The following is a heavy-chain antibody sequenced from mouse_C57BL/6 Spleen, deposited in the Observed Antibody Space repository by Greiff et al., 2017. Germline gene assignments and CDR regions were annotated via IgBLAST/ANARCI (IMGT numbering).Heavy chain of an antibody. CDR2: ISYDGSN. V-gene: IGHV3-6*01. CDR1: GYSITSGYY. CDR3: ARSAQALDY. Sequence: EVQLQQSGPGLVKPSQSLSLTCSVTGYSITSGYYWNWIRQFPGNKLEWMGYISYDGSNNYNPSLKNRISITRDTSTNQFFLKLNSVTTEDTATYYCARSAQALDYWGQGTTLTVSS. D-gene: IGHD3-2*02. J-gene: IGHJ2*01.